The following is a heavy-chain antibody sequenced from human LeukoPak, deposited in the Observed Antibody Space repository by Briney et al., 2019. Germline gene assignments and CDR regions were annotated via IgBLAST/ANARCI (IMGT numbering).Heavy chain of an antibody. D-gene: IGHD6-19*01. CDR1: GFTFSSYS. J-gene: IGHJ5*02. Sequence: KPGGSLRLSCAASGFTFSSYSMNWVRQAPGKGLEWGSSISSSRSYIYYADSVKGRFTISRDNAKNSLYLQMNSLRAEDTAVYYCASDGGWGVNWFDPWGQGTLVTVSS. CDR2: ISSSRSYI. CDR3: ASDGGWGVNWFDP. V-gene: IGHV3-21*01.